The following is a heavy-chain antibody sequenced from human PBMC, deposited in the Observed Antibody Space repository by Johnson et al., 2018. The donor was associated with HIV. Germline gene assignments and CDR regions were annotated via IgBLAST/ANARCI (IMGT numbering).Heavy chain of an antibody. Sequence: VQLVESGGDLVKPGGSLRLSCAASGFTFSSYAMSWVRQTPGKGLEWVSLISGSTGRTNYADSVKGRFTISRDNAKNSLYLQMNSLRAEDTAVYYCARGGGSWGQGTMVTVSS. CDR2: ISGSTGRT. CDR1: GFTFSSYA. V-gene: IGHV3-23*04. D-gene: IGHD3-16*01. CDR3: ARGGGS. J-gene: IGHJ3*01.